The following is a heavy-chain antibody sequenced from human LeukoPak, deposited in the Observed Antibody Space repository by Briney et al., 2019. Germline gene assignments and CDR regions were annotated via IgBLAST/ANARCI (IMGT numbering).Heavy chain of an antibody. CDR3: AKDLYYDSSGYYR. CDR2: ISGSGGST. D-gene: IGHD3-22*01. J-gene: IGHJ4*02. CDR1: GFTFSSYG. V-gene: IGHV3-23*01. Sequence: PGGSLRLSCAASGFTFSSYGMHWVRQAPGKGLEWVSAISGSGGSTYYADSVKGRFTISRDNSKNTLYLQMNSLRAEDTAVYYCAKDLYYDSSGYYRWGQGTLVTVSS.